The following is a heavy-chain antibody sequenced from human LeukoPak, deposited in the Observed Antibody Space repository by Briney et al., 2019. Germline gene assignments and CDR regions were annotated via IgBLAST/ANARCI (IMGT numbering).Heavy chain of an antibody. CDR3: ARELLRGFVFDY. J-gene: IGHJ4*02. Sequence: SETLSLTCTVSGGSISSSSYYWGWIRQPPGKGLEWIGSIYYSGSTYYNPSLKSRVTISVDTSKNQFSLKLSSVTAADTAVYYCARELLRGFVFDYWGQGTLVTVSS. CDR2: IYYSGST. D-gene: IGHD3-10*01. CDR1: GGSISSSSYY. V-gene: IGHV4-39*07.